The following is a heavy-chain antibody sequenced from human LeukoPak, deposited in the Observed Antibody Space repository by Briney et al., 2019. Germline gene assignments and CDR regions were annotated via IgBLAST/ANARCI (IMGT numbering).Heavy chain of an antibody. CDR3: ARDLSRPGPAAIPDHEAGALWYFDL. J-gene: IGHJ2*01. Sequence: SETLSLTCTVSGGSISSYYWSWIRQPPGKGLEWIGYIYYSGSTNYNPSLKSRVTISVDTSKNQFSLKLSSVTAADTAVYYCARDLSRPGPAAIPDHEAGALWYFDLWGRGTLVTVSS. V-gene: IGHV4-59*01. CDR1: GGSISSYY. D-gene: IGHD2-2*02. CDR2: IYYSGST.